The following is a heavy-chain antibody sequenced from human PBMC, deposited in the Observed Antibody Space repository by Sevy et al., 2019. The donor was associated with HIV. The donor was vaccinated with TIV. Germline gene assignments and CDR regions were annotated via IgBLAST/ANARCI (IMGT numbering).Heavy chain of an antibody. CDR3: ATGSPDYYYGMDV. V-gene: IGHV4-59*01. J-gene: IGHJ6*02. D-gene: IGHD2-15*01. CDR1: GGSMSGYY. Sequence: SETLSLTCTVSGGSMSGYYLTWIRQPPGKGLEWIGYFYYSRTTHYNPSLKTRVTISVDRSKNQFSLKLNSVTAADTAGYYCATGSPDYYYGMDVWGQGTTVTVSS. CDR2: FYYSRTT.